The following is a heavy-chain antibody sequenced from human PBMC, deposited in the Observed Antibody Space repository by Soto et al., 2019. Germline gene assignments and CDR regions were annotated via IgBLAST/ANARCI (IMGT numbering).Heavy chain of an antibody. J-gene: IGHJ3*02. CDR3: AKDRGGCSGGSCYFGGPNDAFDI. CDR2: ISGSGGST. V-gene: IGHV3-23*01. CDR1: AFTFSSYA. Sequence: PGGSLRLSCAASAFTFSSYAMSWVRQAPGKGLEWVSAISGSGGSTYYADSVKGRFTISRDNSKNTLYLQMNSLRAEDTAVYYCAKDRGGCSGGSCYFGGPNDAFDIWGQGTIVTVSS. D-gene: IGHD2-15*01.